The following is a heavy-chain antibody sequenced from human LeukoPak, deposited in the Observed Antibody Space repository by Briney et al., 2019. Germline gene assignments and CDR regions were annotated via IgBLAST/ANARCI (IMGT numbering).Heavy chain of an antibody. J-gene: IGHJ5*02. CDR3: AREGTAGTNLNWFDP. CDR1: GGSISSYY. CDR2: ISYSGST. D-gene: IGHD1-1*01. Sequence: SETLSLTCTVSGGSISSYYWSWIRQPPGKRLEWSGDISYSGSTNINPSLNSRVTISVNTSKNQFSLKLSSVTAADTAVYYCAREGTAGTNLNWFDPWGQGTLVTVSS. V-gene: IGHV4-59*01.